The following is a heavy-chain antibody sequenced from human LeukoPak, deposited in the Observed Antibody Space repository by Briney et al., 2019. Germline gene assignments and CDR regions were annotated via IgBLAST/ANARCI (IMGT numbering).Heavy chain of an antibody. V-gene: IGHV3-11*01. Sequence: GGSLRLSCAASGFTFSDYYMSWIRQAPGKGLEWVSYISSSSTTIYYADSVKGRFTISRDNAKNSLYLQMNSLRAEDTAVYYCVRDEPITMVRGVIDYWGQGTLVTVSS. D-gene: IGHD3-10*01. CDR3: VRDEPITMVRGVIDY. CDR2: ISSSSTTI. J-gene: IGHJ4*02. CDR1: GFTFSDYY.